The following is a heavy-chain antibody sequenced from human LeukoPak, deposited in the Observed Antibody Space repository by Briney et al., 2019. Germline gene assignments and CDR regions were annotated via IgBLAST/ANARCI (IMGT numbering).Heavy chain of an antibody. CDR3: ARQEQQLAFDY. V-gene: IGHV4-59*08. J-gene: IGHJ4*02. D-gene: IGHD6-13*01. CDR2: IFYSGRT. Sequence: PSETLSLTCTVSGGSISSYYWSWIRQPPGKGLEWIGYIFYSGRTNYNPSLKSRVTISVDTSKNQFSLKLSSVTAADTAVYYCARQEQQLAFDYWGQGTLVTVSS. CDR1: GGSISSYY.